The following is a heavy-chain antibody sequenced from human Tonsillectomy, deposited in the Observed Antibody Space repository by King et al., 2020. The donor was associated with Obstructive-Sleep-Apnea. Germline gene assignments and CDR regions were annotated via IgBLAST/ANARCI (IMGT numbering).Heavy chain of an antibody. Sequence: VQLVESGGGVVQPGRSLRLSCAASGFTFSSYAMHWVRQAPGKGLEWVAVISYDGSNKYYADSVKGRFTISRDNSKNTLYLQMNSLRAEDTAVYYCARDSGGLQRPTGTYDYWGQGTLVTVSS. J-gene: IGHJ4*02. CDR2: ISYDGSNK. D-gene: IGHD1-1*01. V-gene: IGHV3-30*04. CDR1: GFTFSSYA. CDR3: ARDSGGLQRPTGTYDY.